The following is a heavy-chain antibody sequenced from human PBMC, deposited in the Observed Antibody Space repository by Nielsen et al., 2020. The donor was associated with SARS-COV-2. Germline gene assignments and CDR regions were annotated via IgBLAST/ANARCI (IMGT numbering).Heavy chain of an antibody. V-gene: IGHV1-3*01. Sequence: ASVKVSCKASGYTFTSYAMHWVCQAPGQRLEWMGWINAGNGNTKYSQKFQGRVTITRDTSASTAYMELSSLRSEDTAVYYCARDQVYTIFSVYYGMDVWGQGTTVTVSS. CDR2: INAGNGNT. J-gene: IGHJ6*02. CDR3: ARDQVYTIFSVYYGMDV. D-gene: IGHD3-3*01. CDR1: GYTFTSYA.